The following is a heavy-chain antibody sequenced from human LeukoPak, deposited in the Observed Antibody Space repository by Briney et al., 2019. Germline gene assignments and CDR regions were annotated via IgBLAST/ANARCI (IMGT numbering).Heavy chain of an antibody. J-gene: IGHJ3*02. V-gene: IGHV4-59*01. CDR3: ARVPNYYDSSGYYYSDPAFDI. CDR2: IYYSWST. D-gene: IGHD3-22*01. CDR1: GGSISSYY. Sequence: SETLSLTCTVSGGSISSYYWSWIRQPPGKGLEWIGYIYYSWSTNYNPSLKSRVTISVDTSKNQFSLKLSSVTGADTAVYYCARVPNYYDSSGYYYSDPAFDIWGQGTMVTVSS.